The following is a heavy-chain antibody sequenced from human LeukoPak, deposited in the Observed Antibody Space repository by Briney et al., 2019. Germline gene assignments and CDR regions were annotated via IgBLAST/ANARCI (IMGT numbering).Heavy chain of an antibody. CDR1: GFTFSSYE. D-gene: IGHD3-10*01. CDR3: ARVSGVKYYYYGMDI. J-gene: IGHJ6*02. Sequence: GGSLRLSCAASGFTFSSYEMNWVRQAPGKGLEWVSYISSSGSTIYYADSVKGRFTISRDNAKNSLYLQMNSLSAEDTAVYYCARVSGVKYYYYGMDIWGQGTTVTVSS. CDR2: ISSSGSTI. V-gene: IGHV3-48*03.